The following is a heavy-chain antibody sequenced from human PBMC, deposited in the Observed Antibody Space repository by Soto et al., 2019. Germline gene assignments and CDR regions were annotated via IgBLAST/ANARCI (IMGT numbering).Heavy chain of an antibody. CDR1: GGTFSSYA. J-gene: IGHJ3*02. CDR2: IIPIFGTA. CDR3: ARGGLGYGGQDAFDI. D-gene: IGHD4-17*01. Sequence: SVKVSCKASGGTFSSYAISWVRQAPGQGLEWMGGIIPIFGTANYAQKFQGRVTITADESTSTAYMELSSLRSEDTAVYYCARGGLGYGGQDAFDIWGQGTMVTVSS. V-gene: IGHV1-69*13.